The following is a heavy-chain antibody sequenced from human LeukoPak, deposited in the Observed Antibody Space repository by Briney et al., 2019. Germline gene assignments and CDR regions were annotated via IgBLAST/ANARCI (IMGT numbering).Heavy chain of an antibody. D-gene: IGHD4-23*01. CDR3: AAERYGGLSDCCNFEI. Sequence: SETLSLTCTVSGGSISSSSYYWGWIRQPPGKGLEWIGSIYYSGSTYYNPSLKSRVTISVDTSKNQFSLKLSSVTAADTAVYYCAAERYGGLSDCCNFEIWGQGTMVTVSS. CDR2: IYYSGST. V-gene: IGHV4-39*07. J-gene: IGHJ3*02. CDR1: GGSISSSSYY.